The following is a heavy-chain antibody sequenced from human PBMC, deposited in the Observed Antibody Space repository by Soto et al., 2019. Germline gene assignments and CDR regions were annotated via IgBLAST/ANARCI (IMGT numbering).Heavy chain of an antibody. V-gene: IGHV4-39*01. CDR3: ARHESITGTTPLDY. Sequence: SETLSLTCTVSGGSISSSSYYWGWIRQPPGKGLEWIGSIYYSGSTYYNPSLKSRVTISVDTSKNQFSLKLSSVTAADTAVYYCARHESITGTTPLDYWGQGTLVTVSS. D-gene: IGHD1-7*01. CDR1: GGSISSSSYY. CDR2: IYYSGST. J-gene: IGHJ4*02.